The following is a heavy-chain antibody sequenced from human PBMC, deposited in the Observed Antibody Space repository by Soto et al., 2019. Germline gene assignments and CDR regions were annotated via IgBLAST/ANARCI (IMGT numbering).Heavy chain of an antibody. J-gene: IGHJ5*01. V-gene: IGHV3-23*01. D-gene: IGHD3-16*01. CDR2: ISDDGSRT. CDR1: GFSFSTFE. CDR3: VKGGWLDF. Sequence: EVQLLESGGGLVQPGGSLRLSCAASGFSFSTFEMSWVSQAPGRGLEWVSFISDDGSRTYYADAVKGRFTISRDNSKHTLYLQMNSLTAEDTAVYACVKGGWLDFWGQGPLVTVSS.